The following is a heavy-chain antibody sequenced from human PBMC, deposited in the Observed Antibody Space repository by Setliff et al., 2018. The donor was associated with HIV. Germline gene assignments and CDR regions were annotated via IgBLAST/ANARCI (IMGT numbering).Heavy chain of an antibody. CDR2: VFYTVFA. CDR1: GDSIRGYY. V-gene: IGHV4-59*08. J-gene: IGHJ4*02. D-gene: IGHD5-12*01. CDR3: ARQMPIPGIAITPVDY. Sequence: PSETLSLTCTVAGDSIRGYYWGWVRQPPGKGLEWMGYVFYTVFAAYNPSLKSRLTISVDTSKSQFSLTLTSVTAADTAVYYCARQMPIPGIAITPVDYWGQGALVTVSS.